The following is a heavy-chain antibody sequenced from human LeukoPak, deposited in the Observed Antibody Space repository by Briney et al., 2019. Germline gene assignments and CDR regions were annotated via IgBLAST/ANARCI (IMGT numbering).Heavy chain of an antibody. D-gene: IGHD3-10*01. CDR1: GYTFTTYD. V-gene: IGHV1-8*01. J-gene: IGHJ4*02. CDR2: MNPNSGNT. CDR3: ARANYYGSGKKDLDY. Sequence: ASVRLSCTAPGYTFTTYDINWVRQAPGQGLEWMGWMNPNSGNTGYAQKFQGRVTITRNTSMNTAYMELSSLRSEDTAVYYCARANYYGSGKKDLDYWGQGTLVTVSS.